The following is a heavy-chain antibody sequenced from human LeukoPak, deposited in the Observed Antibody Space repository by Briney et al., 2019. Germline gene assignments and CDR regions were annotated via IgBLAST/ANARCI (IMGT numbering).Heavy chain of an antibody. CDR2: ISYDGSNK. CDR1: GFTFSSYA. Sequence: GGSLRLSCAASGFTFSSYAMHWVRQAPGKGLEWVAVISYDGSNKYYADSVKGRFTISRDNSKNTLYLQMNSLRAEDTAVYYCARGPTIDYYDSNGYFDYWGQGTLVTVSS. D-gene: IGHD3-22*01. J-gene: IGHJ4*02. V-gene: IGHV3-30-3*01. CDR3: ARGPTIDYYDSNGYFDY.